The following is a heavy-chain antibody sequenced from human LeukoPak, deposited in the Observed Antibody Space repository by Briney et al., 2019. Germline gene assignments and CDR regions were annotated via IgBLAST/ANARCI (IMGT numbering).Heavy chain of an antibody. Sequence: SVKVSCKASGGTFSSYTITRVRQAPGQGLEWMGGIMPLFNTANYAQQFQGRVTMTTDESTSTAYLELRSLRFEDTAMYYCARVDRSHFYLDVWGKGATVTVSS. V-gene: IGHV1-69*05. CDR1: GGTFSSYT. CDR3: ARVDRSHFYLDV. CDR2: IMPLFNTA. J-gene: IGHJ6*03.